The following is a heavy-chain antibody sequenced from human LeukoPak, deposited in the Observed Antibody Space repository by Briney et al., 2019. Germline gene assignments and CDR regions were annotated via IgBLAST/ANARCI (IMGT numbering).Heavy chain of an antibody. J-gene: IGHJ5*02. CDR2: IYYSGST. CDR1: GGSISSYY. CDR3: ARGRGSYYGGGSWFGP. D-gene: IGHD1-26*01. Sequence: SETLSLTCTVFGGSISSYYWSWIRQPPGKGLEWIGYIYYSGSTNYNPSLKSRVTISVDTSKNQFSLKLSSVTAADTAVYYCARGRGSYYGGGSWFGPWGQGTLVTVSS. V-gene: IGHV4-59*12.